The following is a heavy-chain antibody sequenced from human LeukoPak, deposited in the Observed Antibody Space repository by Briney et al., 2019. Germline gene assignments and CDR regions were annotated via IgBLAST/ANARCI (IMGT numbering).Heavy chain of an antibody. D-gene: IGHD3-22*01. Sequence: GGSLRLSCAASGFTFSSKYMSWVRQAPGKGLEWVSTLYSNGNTYYAGSVKGRFTISRDNSKNTLSLQMNSLRAEDTAVYYCARDYYDGSAYYSYYEYWGQGTLVTVSS. V-gene: IGHV3-53*01. CDR2: LYSNGNT. CDR1: GFTFSSKY. J-gene: IGHJ4*02. CDR3: ARDYYDGSAYYSYYEY.